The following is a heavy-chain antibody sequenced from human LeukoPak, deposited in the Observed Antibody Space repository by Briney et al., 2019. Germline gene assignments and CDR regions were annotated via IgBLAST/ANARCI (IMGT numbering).Heavy chain of an antibody. V-gene: IGHV3-74*03. CDR1: GFTFSSYW. CDR2: LNTDGSST. D-gene: IGHD2-2*01. CDR3: ARDGGVPAAKAFDI. J-gene: IGHJ3*02. Sequence: GGSLRLSCAASGFTFSSYWMHWVRQAPGKGLVWVSRLNTDGSSTTYADSVKGRFTIPRDNAKNTLYLQMNSLRAEDTAVYYCARDGGVPAAKAFDIWGQGTMVTVSS.